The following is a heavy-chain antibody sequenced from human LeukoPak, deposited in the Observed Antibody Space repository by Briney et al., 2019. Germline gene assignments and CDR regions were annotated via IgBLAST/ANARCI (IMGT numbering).Heavy chain of an antibody. D-gene: IGHD3-10*01. CDR2: INSGSAGST. Sequence: GGSLRLSCAASGLTFINYAMTWVRQAPGKGLEWVSSINSGSAGSTSYADPVRGRSTISRDNSKNTTHLQINKLRAEDTAIYYCARGLNRGFDPWGQGTLVIVSS. V-gene: IGHV3-23*01. CDR1: GLTFINYA. CDR3: ARGLNRGFDP. J-gene: IGHJ5*02.